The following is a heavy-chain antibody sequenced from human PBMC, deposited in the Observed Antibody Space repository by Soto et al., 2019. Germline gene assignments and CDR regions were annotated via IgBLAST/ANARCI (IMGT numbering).Heavy chain of an antibody. CDR1: GFPFSSHW. CDR2: IHQGGSET. Sequence: EVRLVESGGGLVQPGGSLRLSCAASGFPFSSHWMSWVRQAPGKGLEWLGNIHQGGSETHFADSVRGRFTISRDNAKNSLFLQLNSLRAEDTAVYHCAQAMAYAFHIWGQGTVVTVSS. CDR3: AQAMAYAFHI. V-gene: IGHV3-7*01. D-gene: IGHD5-18*01. J-gene: IGHJ3*02.